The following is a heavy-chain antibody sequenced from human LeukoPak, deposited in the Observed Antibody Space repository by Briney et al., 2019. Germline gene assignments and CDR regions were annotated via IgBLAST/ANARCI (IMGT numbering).Heavy chain of an antibody. D-gene: IGHD3-22*01. CDR1: GGSISSGGYY. CDR3: ASRSGYYYVDAFDI. CDR2: IYYSGST. Sequence: SETLSLTCTVSGGSISSGGYYWSWIRQHPGKGLEWIGYIYYSGSTHYNPSLKSRVTISVDTSKNQFSLKLSSVTAADTAVYYCASRSGYYYVDAFDIWGQGTMVTVSS. J-gene: IGHJ3*02. V-gene: IGHV4-31*03.